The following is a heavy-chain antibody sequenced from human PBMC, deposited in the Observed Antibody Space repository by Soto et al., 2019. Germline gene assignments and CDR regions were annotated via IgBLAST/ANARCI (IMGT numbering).Heavy chain of an antibody. V-gene: IGHV1-69*13. CDR3: ACTVSNYYYYGMDV. J-gene: IGHJ6*02. CDR2: IIPIFGTA. D-gene: IGHD2-8*01. Sequence: SVKVSCKASGGTFSSYAISWVRRAPGQGLEWMGGIIPIFGTADYAQKFQGRVTITADESTSTAYMELSSLRSEDTAVYYCACTVSNYYYYGMDVWGQGTTVTVS. CDR1: GGTFSSYA.